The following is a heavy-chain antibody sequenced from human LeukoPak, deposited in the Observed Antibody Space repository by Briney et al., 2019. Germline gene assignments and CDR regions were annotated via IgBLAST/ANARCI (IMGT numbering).Heavy chain of an antibody. V-gene: IGHV4-59*01. CDR3: ARGSSSTWPFDY. D-gene: IGHD6-13*01. Sequence: PSETLSLTCTVSGGSIGGDYWSWIRQPPGKGLEWIAYVYDSGGTNYNPSLKSRVTVSVDTSKNQFSLTLSSVTAADTAVYYCARGSSSTWPFDYWGQGTLVTVSS. CDR2: VYDSGGT. J-gene: IGHJ4*02. CDR1: GGSIGGDY.